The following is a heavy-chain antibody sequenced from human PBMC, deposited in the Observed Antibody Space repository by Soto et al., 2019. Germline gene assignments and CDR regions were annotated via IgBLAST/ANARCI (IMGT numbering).Heavy chain of an antibody. CDR1: GGSIRSGNYY. D-gene: IGHD3-16*01. CDR2: IYHSGTT. V-gene: IGHV4-30-2*01. J-gene: IGHJ4*02. Sequence: QLQLQESGSGLVKPSQTLSLTCAVSGGSIRSGNYYWIWIRQPPGKGLAWIGIIYHSGTTYYNPSLQSRVTISAARSGNQCSLRLSSVTAADTAVYFCVRSHSELGLGAYFEHWGQGTLLTVSS. CDR3: VRSHSELGLGAYFEH.